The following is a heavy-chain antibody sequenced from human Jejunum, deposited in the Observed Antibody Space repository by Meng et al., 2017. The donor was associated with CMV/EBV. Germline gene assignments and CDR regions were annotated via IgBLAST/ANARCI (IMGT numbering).Heavy chain of an antibody. CDR2: IYYNGNA. D-gene: IGHD3-10*01. J-gene: IGHJ4*02. V-gene: IGHV4-30-4*08. Sequence: QVHLQGSGPSLVKPSQTLSLTCTVSGDSISSGDYSWNWIRQSPGKGLEWIGYIYYNGNAYYNPSLQSRVSISVDTSKNEFSLNLNSVTAADTALYFCARGGIFRGIDYWGQGTLVTVSS. CDR1: GDSISSGDYS. CDR3: ARGGIFRGIDY.